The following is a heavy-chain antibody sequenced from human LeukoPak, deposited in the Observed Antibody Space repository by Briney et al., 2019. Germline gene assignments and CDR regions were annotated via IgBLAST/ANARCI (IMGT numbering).Heavy chain of an antibody. CDR2: IYYSGST. V-gene: IGHV4-59*01. Sequence: PTETLSLTCTVSGGSISSYYWSWIRQPPGKGLEWIGYIYYSGSTNYNPTLKSRVTISLDTSKNQFSLRLSSVTAADTAVYYCARDGAVGWFDPWGQGTPVTVSS. J-gene: IGHJ5*02. D-gene: IGHD2-15*01. CDR3: ARDGAVGWFDP. CDR1: GGSISSYY.